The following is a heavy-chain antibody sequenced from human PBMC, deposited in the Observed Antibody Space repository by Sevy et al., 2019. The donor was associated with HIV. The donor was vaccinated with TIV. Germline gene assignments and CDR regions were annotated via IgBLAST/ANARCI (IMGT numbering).Heavy chain of an antibody. D-gene: IGHD5-18*01. CDR2: ISYDGSNK. V-gene: IGHV3-30-3*01. J-gene: IGHJ4*02. CDR1: GFTFSSYA. Sequence: GGSLRLSCAASGFTFSSYAMHWVRQAPGKGLEWVAVISYDGSNKYYADTVKGRFTTSRDNSKNTLYLQMNSLRAEDTAVYYCARGDELWYNFDYWGQGTLVTVSS. CDR3: ARGDELWYNFDY.